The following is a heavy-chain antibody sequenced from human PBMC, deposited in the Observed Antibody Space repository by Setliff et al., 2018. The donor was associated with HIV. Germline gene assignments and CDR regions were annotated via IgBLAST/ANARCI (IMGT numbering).Heavy chain of an antibody. J-gene: IGHJ6*03. D-gene: IGHD6-13*01. V-gene: IGHV4-61*02. Sequence: KPSETLSLTCTVSGVSISSGSYYWSWIRQSAGKGLEWIGRMYTTGSTKYNPSLESRVTMSLDTSKNHFSLELSSVTAADTAVYYCARALIGYTQRGDYYYYMDVWGKGTTVTVSS. CDR2: MYTTGST. CDR1: GVSISSGSYY. CDR3: ARALIGYTQRGDYYYYMDV.